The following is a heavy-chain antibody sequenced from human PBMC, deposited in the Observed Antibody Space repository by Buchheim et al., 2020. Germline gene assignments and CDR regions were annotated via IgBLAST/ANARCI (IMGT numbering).Heavy chain of an antibody. J-gene: IGHJ4*02. CDR3: ARDYYDSSGPRGPDY. CDR1: GFTFSTYR. CDR2: ISSGSSYI. D-gene: IGHD3-22*01. V-gene: IGHV3-21*02. Sequence: EVQLVESGGGLVKPGGSLRLSCAASGFTFSTYRMNWVRQAPGKGLELVSSISSGSSYIDYADSVKGRFTISRDNAKHSLYLQMNSLTADDTAVYYCARDYYDSSGPRGPDYWGQGTL.